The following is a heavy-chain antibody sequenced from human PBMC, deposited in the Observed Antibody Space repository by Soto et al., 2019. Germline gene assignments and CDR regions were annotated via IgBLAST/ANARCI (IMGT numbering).Heavy chain of an antibody. CDR1: GGTFSSYA. J-gene: IGHJ4*02. CDR2: IIPIFGTA. CDR3: ASVGDYGSGSYLY. D-gene: IGHD3-10*01. V-gene: IGHV1-69*12. Sequence: QVQLVQSGAEVKKPGSSVKVSCKASGGTFSSYAISWVRQAPGQGLEWMGGIIPIFGTANYAQKFQGRVTISADESTSTAYMELSSLRAEDTAVYYCASVGDYGSGSYLYWGQGTLVTVSS.